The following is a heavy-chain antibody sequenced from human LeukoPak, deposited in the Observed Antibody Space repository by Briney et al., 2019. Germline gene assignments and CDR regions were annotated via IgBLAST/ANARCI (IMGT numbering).Heavy chain of an antibody. J-gene: IGHJ6*04. V-gene: IGHV3-23*01. CDR1: GFTFSSYA. CDR2: ISGSGGST. D-gene: IGHD2-2*01. Sequence: GGSLRLSCAASGFTFSSYAMSWVRQAPGKGLGWVSAISGSGGSTYYADSVKGRFTISRDNSKNTLYLQMNSLRAEDTAVYYCAKTPSLGYCSSTSCYGGYGMDVWGKGTTVTVSS. CDR3: AKTPSLGYCSSTSCYGGYGMDV.